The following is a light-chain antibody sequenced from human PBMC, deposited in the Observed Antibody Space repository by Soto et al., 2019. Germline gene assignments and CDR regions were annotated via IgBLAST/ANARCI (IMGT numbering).Light chain of an antibody. Sequence: DIRLTHPQSSRSAFLGAGFTIPSRAGQRINKNLNWYQQKPGKAPKLLIYAASSLQSGVPSRFSGRGSGTDFSLTISSLQPEDLATYFCQQSYSTPPYTFGQGTKLEIK. V-gene: IGKV1-39*01. CDR3: QQSYSTPPYT. J-gene: IGKJ2*01. CDR1: QRINKN. CDR2: AAS.